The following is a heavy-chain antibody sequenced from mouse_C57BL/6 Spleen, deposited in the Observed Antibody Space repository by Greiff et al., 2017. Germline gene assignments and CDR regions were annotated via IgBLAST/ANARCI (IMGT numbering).Heavy chain of an antibody. CDR3: AREGDYDYAAWFAY. J-gene: IGHJ3*01. CDR1: GFTFSSYA. Sequence: EVKLVESGGGLVKPGGSLKLSCAASGFTFSSYAMSWVRQTPEKRLEWVATISDGGSYTYYPDNVKGRFTISRDNAKNNLYLQMSHLKSEDTAMYYCAREGDYDYAAWFAYWGQGTLVTVSA. CDR2: ISDGGSYT. V-gene: IGHV5-4*03. D-gene: IGHD2-4*01.